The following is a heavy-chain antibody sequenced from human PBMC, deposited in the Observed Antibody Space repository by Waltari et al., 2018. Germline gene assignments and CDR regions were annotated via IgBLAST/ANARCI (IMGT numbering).Heavy chain of an antibody. Sequence: EVQLVESGGGLVQPGRSLRLSCTASGFTLGDYALSWVRQAPGKGLEWVAFIRSKGYGGTTEYAASVKGRFTVSRDDSKSIAYLQMNSLKTEDTAVYYCTRSHYSNRAFDSWGQGTLVTVSS. CDR1: GFTLGDYA. CDR3: TRSHYSNRAFDS. CDR2: IRSKGYGGTT. D-gene: IGHD4-4*01. J-gene: IGHJ4*02. V-gene: IGHV3-49*04.